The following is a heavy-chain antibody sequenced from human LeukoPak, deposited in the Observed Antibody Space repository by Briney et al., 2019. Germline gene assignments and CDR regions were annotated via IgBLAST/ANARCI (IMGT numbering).Heavy chain of an antibody. CDR1: GFTFSNYA. D-gene: IGHD2-15*01. Sequence: PGGSLRLSCAASGFTFSNYAMSWVRQAPGKGLEWVSVISGTGGSTYYADSAKGRFTISRDSSDSTVHLHMNSLRVEDTAVYYCARESAGISSDIWGQGTMVTVSS. CDR3: ARESAGISSDI. J-gene: IGHJ3*02. V-gene: IGHV3-23*01. CDR2: ISGTGGST.